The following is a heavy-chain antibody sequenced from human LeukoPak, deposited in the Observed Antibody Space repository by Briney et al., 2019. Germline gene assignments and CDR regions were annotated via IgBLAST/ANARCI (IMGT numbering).Heavy chain of an antibody. CDR1: GYTFTSYD. Sequence: ASVKVSCKASGYTFTSYDINWVRQATGQGLEWMGWMNPNSGNTGYAQKFQGRVTITRNTSISTAYMELSSLRSDDTAVYHCARAVTAAWRHYYYYYMDVWGKGTTVTVSS. D-gene: IGHD2-21*02. V-gene: IGHV1-8*03. CDR2: MNPNSGNT. CDR3: ARAVTAAWRHYYYYYMDV. J-gene: IGHJ6*03.